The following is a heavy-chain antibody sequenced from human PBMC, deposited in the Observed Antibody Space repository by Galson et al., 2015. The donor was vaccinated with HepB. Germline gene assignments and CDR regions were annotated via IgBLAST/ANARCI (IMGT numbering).Heavy chain of an antibody. V-gene: IGHV3-53*01. J-gene: IGHJ4*02. Sequence: SLRLSCAVSEFSVSTNYMSWVRQFPGKGLEWVLLLHAGGRAFYADSVKGRFAISRDDSKNILYLQMNSLRAEDTAVYYCARSLWLVYGISHFDHWGQGTLVTVSS. CDR3: ARSLWLVYGISHFDH. CDR2: LHAGGRA. D-gene: IGHD2-8*01. CDR1: EFSVSTNY.